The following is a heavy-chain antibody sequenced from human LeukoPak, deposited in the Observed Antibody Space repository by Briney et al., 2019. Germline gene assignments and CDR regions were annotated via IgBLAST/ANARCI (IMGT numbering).Heavy chain of an antibody. D-gene: IGHD3-22*01. CDR2: IKQDGNEK. CDR3: ARADYYDSSGYYYPIVFYYYMDV. CDR1: GFSFSTYW. V-gene: IGHV3-7*01. Sequence: GGSLRLSCAASGFSFSTYWMSWVRQAPGKGLEWVANIKQDGNEKYYADSVKGRFTISRDNAKNSLYLQMNSLRAEDTAVYYCARADYYDSSGYYYPIVFYYYMDVWGKGTTVTISS. J-gene: IGHJ6*03.